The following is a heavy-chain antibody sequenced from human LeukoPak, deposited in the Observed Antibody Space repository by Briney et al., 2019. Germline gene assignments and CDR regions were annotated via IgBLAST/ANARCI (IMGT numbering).Heavy chain of an antibody. J-gene: IGHJ4*02. V-gene: IGHV4-34*01. CDR1: GGSISSYY. CDR2: INHRGST. CDR3: ASLILIAAGSDF. Sequence: SETLSLTCTVSGGSISSYYWSWLRQPPGKGLEWIGEINHRGSTTYNPSLKSRVTISIDTSKNQFSLHLTSVTAADTAVYYCASLILIAAGSDFWGQGNLVTVSS. D-gene: IGHD6-13*01.